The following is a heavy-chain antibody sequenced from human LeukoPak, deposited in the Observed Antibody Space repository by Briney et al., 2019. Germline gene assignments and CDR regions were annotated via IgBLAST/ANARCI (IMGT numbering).Heavy chain of an antibody. CDR1: GGTFSSYA. CDR2: IIPIFGTA. J-gene: IGHJ4*02. Sequence: SVKVSCKASGGTFSSYAISWVRQAPGQGLEWMGRIIPIFGTANYAQKFQGRVTITTGESTSTAYMELSSLRSEDTAVYYCARDEYCSSTSCHNFDYWGQGTLVTVSS. CDR3: ARDEYCSSTSCHNFDY. V-gene: IGHV1-69*05. D-gene: IGHD2-2*02.